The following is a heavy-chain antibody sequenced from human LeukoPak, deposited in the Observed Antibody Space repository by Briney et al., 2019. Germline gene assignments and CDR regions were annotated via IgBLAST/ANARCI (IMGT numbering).Heavy chain of an antibody. V-gene: IGHV4-30-4*01. CDR3: ARGIAVAGSDY. CDR2: IYYSGTT. Sequence: TSQTLSLTCTVSGGSISSGDYYWSWFRQPPGKGLEWIGYIYYSGTTYYNPSLRSRVTISVDTSKNQFSLKLSSVTAADTAVYYCARGIAVAGSDYWGQGTLVTVSS. CDR1: GGSISSGDYY. D-gene: IGHD6-19*01. J-gene: IGHJ4*02.